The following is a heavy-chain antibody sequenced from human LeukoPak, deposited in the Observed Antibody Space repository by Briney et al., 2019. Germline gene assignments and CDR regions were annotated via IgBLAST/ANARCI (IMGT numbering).Heavy chain of an antibody. CDR3: ASLSGWVDY. Sequence: SETLSLTCTVSGGSISSSSYYWGWIRQPPGKGLEWIGSIYYSGSTYYNPSLKSRVTISVDTSKNQFSLKLSSVTAADTAVYYCASLSGWVDYWGQGTLVTVSS. D-gene: IGHD6-19*01. CDR1: GGSISSSSYY. V-gene: IGHV4-39*01. CDR2: IYYSGST. J-gene: IGHJ4*02.